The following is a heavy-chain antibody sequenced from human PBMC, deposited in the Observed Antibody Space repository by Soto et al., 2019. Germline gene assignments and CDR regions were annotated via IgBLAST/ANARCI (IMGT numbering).Heavy chain of an antibody. J-gene: IGHJ5*02. D-gene: IGHD1-7*01. CDR2: INPNSGAA. Sequence: GASVKVSCKASGYTFTGYYMHWVRQAPRQGLEWMGGINPNSGAANYAQKYQGRVTITGDESTSTAYMELSSLRSEDTAVYYCARDLKWDYAGLDWFDPWGQGTLVTVSS. CDR1: GYTFTGYY. V-gene: IGHV1-2*02. CDR3: ARDLKWDYAGLDWFDP.